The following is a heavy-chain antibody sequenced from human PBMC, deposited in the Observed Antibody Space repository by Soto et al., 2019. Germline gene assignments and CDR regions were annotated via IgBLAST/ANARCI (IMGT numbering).Heavy chain of an antibody. V-gene: IGHV3-9*01. CDR2: ISWNSGSI. CDR3: VTVVGATTDAFDI. CDR1: GFTFDDYA. Sequence: GGSLRLSCAASGFTFDDYAMHWVRQAPGKGLEWVSGISWNSGSIGYADSVKGRFTISRDNAKNSLYLQMNSLRAEDTALYYCVTVVGATTDAFDIWGQGTMVTVSS. J-gene: IGHJ3*02. D-gene: IGHD1-26*01.